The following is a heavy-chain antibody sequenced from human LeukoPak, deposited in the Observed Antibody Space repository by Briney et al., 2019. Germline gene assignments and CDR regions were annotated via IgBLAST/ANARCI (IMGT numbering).Heavy chain of an antibody. J-gene: IGHJ6*03. D-gene: IGHD3-16*02. CDR3: AKGADYVWGSYRKYYMDV. CDR1: GFTFSSYG. Sequence: GGSLRLSCAASGFTFSSYGMSWVRQAPGKGLEWVSAISGSGGSTYYADSVKGRFTISRDNSKNTLYLQMNSLRAEDTAVYYCAKGADYVWGSYRKYYMDVWGKGTTVTISS. CDR2: ISGSGGST. V-gene: IGHV3-23*01.